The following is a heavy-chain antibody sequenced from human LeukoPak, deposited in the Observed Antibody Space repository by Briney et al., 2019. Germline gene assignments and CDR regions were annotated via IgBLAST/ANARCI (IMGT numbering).Heavy chain of an antibody. CDR3: AKGSYYDSSGSFYFDY. CDR1: GFTFSSYA. CDR2: ISGSGDNT. D-gene: IGHD3-22*01. J-gene: IGHJ4*02. Sequence: GGSLRLSCAASGFTFSSYAMSWVRQAPGKGLEWVSGISGSGDNTYYADSVKGRLTISRDNSKNTLYVQVNSLGTEDKAAYYCAKGSYYDSSGSFYFDYWGQGTLVTVSS. V-gene: IGHV3-23*01.